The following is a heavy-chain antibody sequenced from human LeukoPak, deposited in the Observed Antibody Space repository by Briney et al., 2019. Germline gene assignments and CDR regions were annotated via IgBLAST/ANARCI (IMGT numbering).Heavy chain of an antibody. D-gene: IGHD3-22*01. CDR3: ARGYYDDSSGHYYRGVFDY. Sequence: SETLSLTCTVSGGSISSYYWSWIRQPPGKGLEWIGYIYYSGSTNYNPSLKSRGTMSVDTSKNQFSLKLSSVTATDTAVYYCARGYYDDSSGHYYRGVFDYWGQGTLVTVSS. J-gene: IGHJ4*02. CDR1: GGSISSYY. V-gene: IGHV4-59*01. CDR2: IYYSGST.